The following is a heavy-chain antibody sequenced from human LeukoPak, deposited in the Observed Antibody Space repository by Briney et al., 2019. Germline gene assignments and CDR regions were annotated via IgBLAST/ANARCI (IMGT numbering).Heavy chain of an antibody. D-gene: IGHD3-16*02. CDR2: IKCKTDGGTT. J-gene: IGHJ4*02. V-gene: IGHV3-15*01. Sequence: PGGSLRLSCAASGFTFSNTWMSWVRQAPGKGLEWVGRIKCKTDGGTTDYAAPVKGRFTISRDDSKNTLYLQMNSLRAEDTAVYYCAKDLGLRVWGNYRPPAFDYWGQGTLVTVSS. CDR1: GFTFSNTW. CDR3: AKDLGLRVWGNYRPPAFDY.